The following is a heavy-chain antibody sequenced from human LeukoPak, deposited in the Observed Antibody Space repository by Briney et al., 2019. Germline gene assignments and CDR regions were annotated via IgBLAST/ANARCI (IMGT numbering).Heavy chain of an antibody. J-gene: IGHJ4*02. CDR3: ARDGLSSGWSFDY. V-gene: IGHV4-34*01. CDR1: GGSFSGYY. D-gene: IGHD6-19*01. CDR2: INHRGST. Sequence: PSETLSLTCAVYGGSFSGYYWSWIRQPPGKGLEWIGEINHRGSTNYNPSLKSRVTTSVDTSKNQFSLKLSSVTAADTAVYYCARDGLSSGWSFDYWGQGTLVTVSS.